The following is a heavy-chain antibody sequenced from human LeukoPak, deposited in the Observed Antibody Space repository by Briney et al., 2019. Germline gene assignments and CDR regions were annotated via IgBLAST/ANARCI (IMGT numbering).Heavy chain of an antibody. CDR1: GFTFSSYG. J-gene: IGHJ6*02. V-gene: IGHV3-30*18. D-gene: IGHD2-15*01. CDR2: ISYDGSNK. Sequence: PGGSLRLSCAVSGFTFSSYGMHWVRQAPGKGLEWVALISYDGSNKYYADSVKGRFTISRDNSKNTLYLQMNSLRVEDTAVYYCAKEAERYYYHYGMDVWGQGTTVTVSS. CDR3: AKEAERYYYHYGMDV.